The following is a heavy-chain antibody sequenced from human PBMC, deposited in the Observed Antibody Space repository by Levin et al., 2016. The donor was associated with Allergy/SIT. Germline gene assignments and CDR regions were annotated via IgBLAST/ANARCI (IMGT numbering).Heavy chain of an antibody. Sequence: WVRQAPGQGLEWMGWISAYNGNTNYAQKLQGRVTMTTDTSTSTAYMELRSLRSDDTAVYYCAMGSGSYFWSSDTGYDYWGQGTLVTVSS. CDR2: ISAYNGNT. D-gene: IGHD1-26*01. CDR3: AMGSGSYFWSSDTGYDY. J-gene: IGHJ4*02. V-gene: IGHV1-18*01.